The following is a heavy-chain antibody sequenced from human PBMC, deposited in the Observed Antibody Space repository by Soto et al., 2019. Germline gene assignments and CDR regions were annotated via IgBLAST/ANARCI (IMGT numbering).Heavy chain of an antibody. CDR3: ARDILSGGAYPDS. V-gene: IGHV3-21*01. D-gene: IGHD3-10*01. CDR1: GVTFSSCA. CDR2: ISSGSSYI. Sequence: PGGSLILSWAASGVTFSSCAMNGVRQAPGKGLEWISSISSGSSYIYYAGSVKGRFTISRDNAKNSLFLQMNSLRADDTAVYYCARDILSGGAYPDSWGQGTKVTVSS. J-gene: IGHJ5*01.